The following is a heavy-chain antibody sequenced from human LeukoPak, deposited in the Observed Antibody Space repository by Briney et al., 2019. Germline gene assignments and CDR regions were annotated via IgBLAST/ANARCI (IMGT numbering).Heavy chain of an antibody. V-gene: IGHV4-34*01. D-gene: IGHD2/OR15-2a*01. CDR3: ARCLELRLLSGQYFQH. CDR2: INHSGST. Sequence: SETLSLTCAVYGGSFSGYYWSWIRQPPGKGLEWIGEINHSGSTNYNPSLKSRVTISVDTSKNQFSLKLSSVTAADTAVYYCARCLELRLLSGQYFQHWGQGTMVTVSS. J-gene: IGHJ1*01. CDR1: GGSFSGYY.